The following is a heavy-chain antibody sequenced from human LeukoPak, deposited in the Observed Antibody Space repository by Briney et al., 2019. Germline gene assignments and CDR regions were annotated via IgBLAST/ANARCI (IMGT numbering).Heavy chain of an antibody. V-gene: IGHV1-2*02. J-gene: IGHJ6*03. CDR3: ARGTRPSLWYMDV. Sequence: GASVKVSCKASGYTFTGYYMHWVRQAPGQGLEWMGWINPNGGGTNYAQKFQGRVTMTRDTSISTAYMELSRLRSDDTAVYYCARGTRPSLWYMDVWGKGTTVTVSS. CDR1: GYTFTGYY. CDR2: INPNGGGT. D-gene: IGHD3/OR15-3a*01.